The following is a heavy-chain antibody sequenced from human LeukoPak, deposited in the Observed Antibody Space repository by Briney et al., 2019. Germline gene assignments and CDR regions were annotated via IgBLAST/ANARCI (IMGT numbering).Heavy chain of an antibody. V-gene: IGHV3-74*01. J-gene: IGHJ1*01. Sequence: PGGSLRLSCVPSGFSFSRFLMHWVRQAQGEGMVWVSRTIRDGKTNYADSVKGRFTISRDNAKNTVSLQMDSLRAEDTGVYYCARAPSEVGGYYPKYFRHWGQGTLVTVSS. D-gene: IGHD3-22*01. CDR1: GFSFSRFL. CDR3: ARAPSEVGGYYPKYFRH. CDR2: TIRDGKT.